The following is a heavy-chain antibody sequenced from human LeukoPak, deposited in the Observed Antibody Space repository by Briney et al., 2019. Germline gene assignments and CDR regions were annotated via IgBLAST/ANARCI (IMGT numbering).Heavy chain of an antibody. Sequence: ASVKVSCKASGYTFTSYGISWVRQAPGQGLEWMGWISAYNGNTNYAQKLQGRVTMTTDTSTSTAYMELRSLRSDDTAVYYCARDADVLRFLEWFSTPYFDYWGQGTLVTVSS. D-gene: IGHD3-3*01. CDR3: ARDADVLRFLEWFSTPYFDY. J-gene: IGHJ4*02. CDR2: ISAYNGNT. CDR1: GYTFTSYG. V-gene: IGHV1-18*01.